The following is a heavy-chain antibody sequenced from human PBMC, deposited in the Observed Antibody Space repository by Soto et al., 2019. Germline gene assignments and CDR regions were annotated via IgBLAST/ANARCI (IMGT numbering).Heavy chain of an antibody. V-gene: IGHV4-59*01. CDR3: ARDPAGRGMDV. CDR2: IYYSGST. J-gene: IGHJ6*02. Sequence: SETLSLTCTVSGGSISSYYWSWIRQPPGKGLEWIGYIYYSGSTNYNPSLKSRVTISVDTSKNQFSLKLSSVTAADTAVYYCARDPAGRGMDVWGQGTTVT. CDR1: GGSISSYY.